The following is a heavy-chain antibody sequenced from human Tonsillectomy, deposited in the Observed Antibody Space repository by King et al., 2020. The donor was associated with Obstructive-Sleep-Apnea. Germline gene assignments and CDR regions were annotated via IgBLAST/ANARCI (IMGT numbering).Heavy chain of an antibody. D-gene: IGHD6-13*01. Sequence: QLQESGPGLVKPSETLSLTCTVSGGSISSSSYYWGWIRQPPGKGLEWIGSIYHSGSTYYNPSLKSRVTISVDTSKNQFSLMLNSVTAADTAVYYCARDEQLIPYWYFDLWGRGTLVTVSS. CDR3: ARDEQLIPYWYFDL. V-gene: IGHV4-39*07. CDR1: GGSISSSSYY. J-gene: IGHJ2*01. CDR2: IYHSGST.